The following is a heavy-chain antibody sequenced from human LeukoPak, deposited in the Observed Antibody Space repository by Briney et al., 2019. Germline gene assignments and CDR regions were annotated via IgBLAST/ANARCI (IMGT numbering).Heavy chain of an antibody. CDR1: GGSISSGSYY. D-gene: IGHD6-13*01. J-gene: IGHJ4*02. CDR2: IYSSGST. V-gene: IGHV4-61*02. Sequence: SETLSLTCTVSGGSISSGSYYWNWIRQPAGKGLEWIGRIYSSGSTNYNPSLKSRVTISVDTSKNQFSLKLSSVTAADTAVYYCARDVSIAAAGRFVLWGQGTLVTVSS. CDR3: ARDVSIAAAGRFVL.